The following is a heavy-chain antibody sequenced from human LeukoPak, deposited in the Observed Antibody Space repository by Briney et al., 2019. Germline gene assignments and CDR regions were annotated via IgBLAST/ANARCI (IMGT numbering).Heavy chain of an antibody. J-gene: IGHJ4*02. CDR1: GYSISRGYW. V-gene: IGHV4-4*02. D-gene: IGHD3/OR15-3a*01. CDR3: ARNADFCLDN. CDR2: IVHTGST. Sequence: SGTLSLTCVVSGYSISRGYWWSWVRQPPGKGLEWVGEIVHTGSTNYNPSLKSRVTMSMDTSKNQFSLKLTSVTAADTAIYYCARNADFCLDNWGQGTLVTVSS.